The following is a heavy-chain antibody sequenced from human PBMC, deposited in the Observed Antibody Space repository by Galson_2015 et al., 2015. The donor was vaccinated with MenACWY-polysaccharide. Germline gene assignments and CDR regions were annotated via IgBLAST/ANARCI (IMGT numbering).Heavy chain of an antibody. J-gene: IGHJ5*02. CDR2: ILSDGSST. CDR3: TRGIISMVRGVGITSSWFDP. D-gene: IGHD3-10*01. CDR1: GFTFSSSW. Sequence: SLRLSCAASGFTFSSSWMHWVRQAPGKGLVWVSRILSDGSSTSYADSVRGRFTISRDNAKNMLHLQMNGLRGEDTAVYYCTRGIISMVRGVGITSSWFDPWGQGTLVIVSP. V-gene: IGHV3-74*01.